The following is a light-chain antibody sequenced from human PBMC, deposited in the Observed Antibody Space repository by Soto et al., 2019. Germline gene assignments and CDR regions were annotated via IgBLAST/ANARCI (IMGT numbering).Light chain of an antibody. V-gene: IGKV4-1*01. J-gene: IGKJ1*01. CDR2: WAS. Sequence: DIVMTQSPDSLAVSLGERATINCKSSQSVLYSSNNKNYLAWYQQKPGQPPKLLISWASIRESGVPDRFSGSGSGTDFTLAISSLQAEDVAVYYCQHSYSTPPTFGQGNKVEI. CDR1: QSVLYSSNNKNY. CDR3: QHSYSTPPT.